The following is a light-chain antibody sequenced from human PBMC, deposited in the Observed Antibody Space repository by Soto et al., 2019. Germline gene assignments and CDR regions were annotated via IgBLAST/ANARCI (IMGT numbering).Light chain of an antibody. J-gene: IGKJ1*01. CDR2: KLS. CDR1: QSLVYSDGGTY. CDR3: MQGTHWPWT. Sequence: DVVMTQSPLSLSVTLGQPASISSSSSQSLVYSDGGTYLNCFQQRPGQSPRRLIYKLSNLDTWGPDIFSGSGSGTYFTLRISMVEAEYGGIYYCMQGTHWPWTLGQGTKVDIK. V-gene: IGKV2-30*01.